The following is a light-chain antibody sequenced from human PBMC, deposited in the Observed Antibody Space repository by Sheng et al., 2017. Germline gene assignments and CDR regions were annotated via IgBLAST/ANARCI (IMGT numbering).Light chain of an antibody. CDR1: SSDVGGYNY. CDR3: YASSANWV. J-gene: IGLJ3*02. CDR2: DVT. Sequence: QSALTQPPSASGSPGQSVTISCTGTSSDVGGYNYVSWYQQHPGKAPKLLIYDVTKRPSGVPDRFSGSKSGNTASLTVSGLQAEDEADYYSYASSANWVFGGGTKLTV. V-gene: IGLV2-8*01.